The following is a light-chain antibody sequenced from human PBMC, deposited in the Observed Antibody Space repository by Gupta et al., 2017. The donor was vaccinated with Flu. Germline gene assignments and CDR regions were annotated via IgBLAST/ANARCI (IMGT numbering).Light chain of an antibody. CDR3: QHRSNWPIT. V-gene: IGKV3-11*01. J-gene: IGKJ5*01. CDR2: DAS. Sequence: EIVLTQSPATLSLSPGERATLSCRASQSVSSYLAWYQQKPGQAPRLLIYDASNRATGIPARFSGSGSGTEFTLTISSLEPEDFAVYYCQHRSNWPITFGQGTRLEIK. CDR1: QSVSSY.